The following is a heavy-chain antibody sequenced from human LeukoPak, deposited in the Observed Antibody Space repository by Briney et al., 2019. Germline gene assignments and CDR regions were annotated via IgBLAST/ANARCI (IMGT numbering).Heavy chain of an antibody. J-gene: IGHJ4*02. CDR2: ISTSSSYI. Sequence: GGSLRLSCAASGFTFSTYTMNWVRQAPGKGLEWVSSISTSSSYIYYADSLKGRFTISRDNARNSLYLQMNSLRGDDTAVYYCARDVGGGSYPIDYWGQGTLVTVSS. CDR3: ARDVGGGSYPIDY. CDR1: GFTFSTYT. V-gene: IGHV3-21*01. D-gene: IGHD1-26*01.